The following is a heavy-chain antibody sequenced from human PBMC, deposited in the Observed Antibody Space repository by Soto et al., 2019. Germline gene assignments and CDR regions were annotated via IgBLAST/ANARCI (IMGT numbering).Heavy chain of an antibody. CDR2: IKQDGSEK. D-gene: IGHD2-8*01. V-gene: IGHV3-7*01. CDR3: ARDLGVLMVYVAD. J-gene: IGHJ4*02. Sequence: EVQLVESGGGLVQPGGSLRLSCAASGFTFSTYWMSWVRQAPGKGLEWVANIKQDGSEKYYVDSVKGRFTISRDNAKNSLYLEMISLRVEDTAVYYCARDLGVLMVYVADWGQGTLVTVSS. CDR1: GFTFSTYW.